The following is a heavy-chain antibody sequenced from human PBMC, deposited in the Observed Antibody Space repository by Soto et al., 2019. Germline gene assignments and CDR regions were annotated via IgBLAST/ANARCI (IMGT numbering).Heavy chain of an antibody. V-gene: IGHV3-11*01. CDR2: ISSSGSTI. CDR1: GFTFSDYY. D-gene: IGHD3-10*01. J-gene: IGHJ6*03. CDR3: ARFRGSTMVRGVIYYYYYYMDV. Sequence: GGSLRLSCAASGFTFSDYYMSWIRQAPGKGLEWVSYISSSGSTIYYADSVKGRFTISRDNAKNSLYLQMNSLRAEDTAVYYCARFRGSTMVRGVIYYYYYYMDVWGKGTTVTVSS.